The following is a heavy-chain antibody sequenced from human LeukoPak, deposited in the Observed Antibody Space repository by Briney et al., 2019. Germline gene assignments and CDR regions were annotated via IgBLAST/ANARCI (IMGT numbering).Heavy chain of an antibody. Sequence: GGSLSLSCAASGFSFSNYGMHWVRQAPGKGLEWVAVIWYDGSNKYYADSVKGRFTISRDNSKNTLYLQMNSLRAEDTAVYYCAKDRGGYYDYFDYWGQGTLVSVSS. CDR2: IWYDGSNK. CDR1: GFSFSNYG. V-gene: IGHV3-33*06. J-gene: IGHJ4*02. CDR3: AKDRGGYYDYFDY. D-gene: IGHD3-22*01.